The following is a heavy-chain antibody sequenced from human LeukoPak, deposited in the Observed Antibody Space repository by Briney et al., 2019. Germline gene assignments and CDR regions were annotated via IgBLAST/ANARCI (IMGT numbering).Heavy chain of an antibody. V-gene: IGHV1-2*02. Sequence: ASVKVFCKASGYTFTDYYMHWVRQTPGQGLEWMGWINPNSGDTNYAQKFQGRVTMTRDTSISTAYMELSRLRSDDTAVYYCAREEVRYWNQGGKNWFDPWGQGTLVTVSS. CDR3: AREEVRYWNQGGKNWFDP. J-gene: IGHJ5*02. D-gene: IGHD1-1*01. CDR1: GYTFTDYY. CDR2: INPNSGDT.